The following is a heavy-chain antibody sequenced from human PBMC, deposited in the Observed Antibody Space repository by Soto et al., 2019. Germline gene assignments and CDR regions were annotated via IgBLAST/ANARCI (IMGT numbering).Heavy chain of an antibody. CDR2: IIPIFGTA. Sequence: SVKVSCKASGGTLSSYAISWVRQAPGQGLEWMGGIIPIFGTANYARKFQGRVTITADESTSTAYMELSSLRSEDTAVYYWARMAARPEGYWFDHWGQGTLVTVSS. D-gene: IGHD6-6*01. V-gene: IGHV1-69*13. CDR1: GGTLSSYA. J-gene: IGHJ5*02. CDR3: ARMAARPEGYWFDH.